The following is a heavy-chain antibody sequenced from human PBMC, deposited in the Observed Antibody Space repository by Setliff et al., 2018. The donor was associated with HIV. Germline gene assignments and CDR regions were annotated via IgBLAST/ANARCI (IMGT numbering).Heavy chain of an antibody. Sequence: PSETLSLTCDVSGGSVISINSWSWVRQSPGKGLEWIGEIFKSGDTGYNPSLRSRVTMSLDGSKNQLSLTLTSVTAADTALYYCAKSRWLARNGDAFDVWGQGTMVTV. CDR3: AKSRWLARNGDAFDV. D-gene: IGHD6-19*01. J-gene: IGHJ3*01. V-gene: IGHV4-4*02. CDR1: GGSVISINS. CDR2: IFKSGDT.